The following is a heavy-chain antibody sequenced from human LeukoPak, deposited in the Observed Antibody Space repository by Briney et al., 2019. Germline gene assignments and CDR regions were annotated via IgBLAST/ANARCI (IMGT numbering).Heavy chain of an antibody. D-gene: IGHD2-15*01. J-gene: IGHJ5*02. CDR2: INPNSGDT. CDR1: GYTFTGYY. Sequence: ASVKVSCKASGYTFTGYYMHWVRQAPGQGLEWMGWINPNSGDTNYAQKFQGRVTMTRDTSISTAYMELSRLRSDDTAVYYCARERPYCSGGSCYSGLEFDPWGQGTLVTVSS. V-gene: IGHV1-2*02. CDR3: ARERPYCSGGSCYSGLEFDP.